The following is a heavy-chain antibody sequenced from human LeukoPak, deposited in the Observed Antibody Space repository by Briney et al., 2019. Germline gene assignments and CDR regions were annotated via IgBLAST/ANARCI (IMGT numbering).Heavy chain of an antibody. CDR3: ARSYGDYVNWFDP. CDR2: IYYSGST. Sequence: PSETLSLTCTVSGGSISSSSYYWGWFRQPPGKGLEWIGSIYYSGSTYYIPSLKSRVTISVDTSKNQFSLKLSSVTAADTAVYYCARSYGDYVNWFDPWGQGTLVTVSS. J-gene: IGHJ5*02. D-gene: IGHD4-17*01. CDR1: GGSISSSSYY. V-gene: IGHV4-39*07.